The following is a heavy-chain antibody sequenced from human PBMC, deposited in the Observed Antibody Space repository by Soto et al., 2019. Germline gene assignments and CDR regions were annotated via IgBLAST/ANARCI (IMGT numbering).Heavy chain of an antibody. CDR1: GFTFRNFG. D-gene: IGHD4-17*01. V-gene: IGHV3-33*01. Sequence: QVLLVESGGGVAQPGRSLRLSCAASGFTFRNFGIHWVRQAPGKGLEWVAVIWYDGSNKYYADSVEGRFIISRDNSQNRMYLQMNSLRDEDSALYYRARDGNDSGGGFDYWGQGTVVTVSS. CDR2: IWYDGSNK. J-gene: IGHJ4*02. CDR3: ARDGNDSGGGFDY.